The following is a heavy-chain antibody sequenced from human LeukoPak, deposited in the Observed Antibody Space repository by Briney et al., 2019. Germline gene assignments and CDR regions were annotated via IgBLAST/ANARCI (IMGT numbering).Heavy chain of an antibody. J-gene: IGHJ4*02. CDR3: ARECESSSTCFY. CDR1: GFTFSSYW. Sequence: GGSLRLSCAASGFTFSSYWMHWVRQAPGKGLVWVSRINSDGRSTTYADSVKGRFTMSRDNAKNTLYLQMNSLRAEDTAAYYCARECESSSTCFYWGQGALVTVSS. CDR2: INSDGRST. V-gene: IGHV3-74*01. D-gene: IGHD6-13*01.